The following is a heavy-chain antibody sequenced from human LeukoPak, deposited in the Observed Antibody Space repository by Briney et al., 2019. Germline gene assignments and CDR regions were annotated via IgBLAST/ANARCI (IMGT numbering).Heavy chain of an antibody. V-gene: IGHV3-23*01. Sequence: TGGSLRLSRAASGFMFGTYAMSWVRQAPGKGLEWVAAITATATTSYFADSVKGRFTISRDNSRNTLYLQMSSLRADDTAIYYCAKDRRVRGYYFLGRGGYFDYWGQGSLVTVSS. J-gene: IGHJ4*02. CDR1: GFMFGTYA. CDR2: ITATATTS. CDR3: AKDRRVRGYYFLGRGGYFDY. D-gene: IGHD3-3*01.